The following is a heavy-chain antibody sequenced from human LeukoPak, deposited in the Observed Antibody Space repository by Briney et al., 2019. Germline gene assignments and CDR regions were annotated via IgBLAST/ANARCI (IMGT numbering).Heavy chain of an antibody. V-gene: IGHV3-66*01. Sequence: PGGSLRLSCAASEFSVGSNYMTWVRQAPGKGLEWVSLIYSGGSTYYADSVKGRFTISRDNSKNTLYLQMNSLRAEDTAVYYCARVGYSSGWSMDYFDYWGQGTLVTVSS. CDR3: ARVGYSSGWSMDYFDY. CDR1: EFSVGSNY. D-gene: IGHD6-19*01. CDR2: IYSGGST. J-gene: IGHJ4*02.